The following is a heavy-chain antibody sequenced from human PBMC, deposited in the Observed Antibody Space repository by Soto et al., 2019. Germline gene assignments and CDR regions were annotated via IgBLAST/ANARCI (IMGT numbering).Heavy chain of an antibody. D-gene: IGHD1-1*01. CDR1: GYTFSDHD. J-gene: IGHJ4*02. CDR3: ASVGGNWTDDYFDY. CDR2: MNPNSGDT. V-gene: IGHV1-8*01. Sequence: QVQLVQSGAEVKKPGASVKVSCKASGYTFSDHDINWVRQASGQGPEWLGWMNPNSGDTGYAQNFQGRVTMTRDTSKRTAYMELSSLRSEDTAVYYCASVGGNWTDDYFDYWGQGTLVTVSS.